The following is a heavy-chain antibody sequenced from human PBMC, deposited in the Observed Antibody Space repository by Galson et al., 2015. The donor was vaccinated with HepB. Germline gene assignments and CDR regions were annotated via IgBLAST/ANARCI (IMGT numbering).Heavy chain of an antibody. Sequence: SETLSLTCTVSGGSVTSSTYYWSWIRQPPGKGLEWIGYIYYSGSTKYNPSLKSRVTISVDTSKNQFSLKLSSVTAADTAVYYCARDYRKYYDFWGRAAPEGMDVWGQGTTVTVSS. CDR3: ARDYRKYYDFWGRAAPEGMDV. CDR2: IYYSGST. CDR1: GGSVTSSTYY. D-gene: IGHD3-3*01. V-gene: IGHV4-61*01. J-gene: IGHJ6*02.